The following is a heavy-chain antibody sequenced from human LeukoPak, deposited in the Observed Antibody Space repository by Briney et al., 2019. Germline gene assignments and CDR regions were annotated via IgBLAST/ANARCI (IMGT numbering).Heavy chain of an antibody. Sequence: PGGSLRLSCAASEFDFSSHAMTWVRQAPGKGLEWVSAISISGSKTYYADSVKGRFTISRDNSKNTLYLQMNSLRAEDTAVYYCARGSGYYDFWSGYYRAYYFDYWGQGTLVTVSS. D-gene: IGHD3-3*01. V-gene: IGHV3-23*01. CDR2: ISISGSKT. CDR1: EFDFSSHA. J-gene: IGHJ4*02. CDR3: ARGSGYYDFWSGYYRAYYFDY.